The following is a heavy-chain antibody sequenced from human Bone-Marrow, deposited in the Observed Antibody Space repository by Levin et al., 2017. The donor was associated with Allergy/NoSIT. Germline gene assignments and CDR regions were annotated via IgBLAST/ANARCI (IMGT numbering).Heavy chain of an antibody. CDR2: IKDNGGST. Sequence: PGGSLRLSCAASGFTFSSYSMHWVRQAPGKGLESVSAIKDNGGSTYYADSVKGRFTISRDNSKNTLYLQMGSLSAEDVAVYYCVRVGSGYDYWGQGTLVTVSS. J-gene: IGHJ4*02. CDR3: VRVGSGYDY. CDR1: GFTFSSYS. V-gene: IGHV3-64*02. D-gene: IGHD3-3*01.